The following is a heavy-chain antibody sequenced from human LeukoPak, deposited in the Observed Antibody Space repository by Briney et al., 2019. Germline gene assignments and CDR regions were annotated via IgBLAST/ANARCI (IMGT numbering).Heavy chain of an antibody. V-gene: IGHV1-18*01. CDR3: ARDRYDILTGYRGGGDY. D-gene: IGHD3-9*01. CDR2: ICAYNGNT. Sequence: ASVKDSCKASGYTFTSYGICWVRPAPGQGGEWMGWICAYNGNTNYAQKLQGRVTMTTDTSTSTAYTELRSLRSDDTAVYYCARDRYDILTGYRGGGDYWGQGTLVTVSS. J-gene: IGHJ4*02. CDR1: GYTFTSYG.